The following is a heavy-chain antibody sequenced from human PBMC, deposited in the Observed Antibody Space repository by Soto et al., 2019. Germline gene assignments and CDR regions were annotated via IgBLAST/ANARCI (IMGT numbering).Heavy chain of an antibody. CDR2: IQSGGPT. J-gene: IGHJ6*04. D-gene: IGHD2-15*01. CDR1: GFTVSSKY. CDR3: ARDHVLCDGGRCYGVPLAV. Sequence: EVQLVESGGGLVQPGGSLRLSCAASGFTVSSKYMSWVRQAPGKGLEWVSLIQSGGPTYYADSVKGRFTISRDTSEKTVHLQMASRRADDTAVYYCARDHVLCDGGRCYGVPLAVWGKGTWVTVSS. V-gene: IGHV3-66*01.